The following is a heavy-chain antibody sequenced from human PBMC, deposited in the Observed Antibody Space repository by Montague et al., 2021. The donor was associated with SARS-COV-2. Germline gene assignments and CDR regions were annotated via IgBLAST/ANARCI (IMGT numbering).Heavy chain of an antibody. CDR3: ARSTFYSSGWWDNWYFDL. Sequence: SETLSLTCTVSGGSISSYYWSWIRQPAGKGLEWIGRFYTTGSTNYNPSLKSRVTMSVDTSKYQFSLKLSSVTAADTAVYYCARSTFYSSGWWDNWYFDLWGRGTLVTVSS. J-gene: IGHJ2*01. CDR2: FYTTGST. D-gene: IGHD6-19*01. V-gene: IGHV4-4*07. CDR1: GGSISSYY.